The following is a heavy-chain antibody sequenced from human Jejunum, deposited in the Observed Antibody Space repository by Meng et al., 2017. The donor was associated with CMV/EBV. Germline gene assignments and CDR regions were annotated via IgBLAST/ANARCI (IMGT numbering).Heavy chain of an antibody. V-gene: IGHV1/OR15-1*03. CDR3: AHRLSGQYSHVSGSSWDVGVFDF. J-gene: IGHJ4*02. CDR2: INPDSGDT. CDR1: YY. Sequence: YYIDGVGQAPGQGLEWVGRINPDSGDTNFAQKFQGRLTITKDTSKNQVVLTMTNMDPVDTGTYYCAHRLSGQYSHVSGSSWDVGVFDFWGPGTLVTVSS. D-gene: IGHD3-10*01.